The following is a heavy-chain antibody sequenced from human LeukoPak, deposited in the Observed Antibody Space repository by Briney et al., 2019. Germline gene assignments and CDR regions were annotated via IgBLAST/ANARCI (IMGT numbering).Heavy chain of an antibody. D-gene: IGHD2-21*02. CDR3: AKDASHFIVVVTYLDY. J-gene: IGHJ4*02. V-gene: IGHV3-30*18. CDR1: GFTFSSYG. Sequence: GRSLRLSCAASGFTFSSYGMHWVRQAPGKGLEWVAVISYDGSNKYYADSVKGRFTISRDNSKNTLYPQMNSLRAEDTAVYYCAKDASHFIVVVTYLDYWGQGTLATVSS. CDR2: ISYDGSNK.